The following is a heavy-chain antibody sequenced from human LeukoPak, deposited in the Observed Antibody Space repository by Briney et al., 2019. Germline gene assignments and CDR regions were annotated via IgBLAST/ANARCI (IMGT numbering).Heavy chain of an antibody. V-gene: IGHV3-53*01. CDR1: GFIVSNYY. CDR3: ARDGGSFRRPFDY. CDR2: LYSSGTT. Sequence: GGSLRLSCEASGFIVSNYYMSWVRQAPGKGLEWVSILYSSGTTYYADSVKGRFTVSRDHSKNTLYLQMNSLRAEDTAIYYCARDGGSFRRPFDYWGQGTLVTVSS. D-gene: IGHD1-26*01. J-gene: IGHJ4*02.